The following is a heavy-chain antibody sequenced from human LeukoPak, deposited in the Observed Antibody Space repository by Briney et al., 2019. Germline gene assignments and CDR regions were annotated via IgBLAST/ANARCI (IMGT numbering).Heavy chain of an antibody. J-gene: IGHJ2*01. Sequence: GESLKISCKGSGYSFTSYWIGWVRQMPGKGLEWMGIIYPGDSDTRYSPSFQGQVTISADKSISTAYRQWSSLKASDTAMYYCARGAGHSGYDYIGYFDLWGRGTLVTVSS. V-gene: IGHV5-51*01. D-gene: IGHD5-12*01. CDR1: GYSFTSYW. CDR2: IYPGDSDT. CDR3: ARGAGHSGYDYIGYFDL.